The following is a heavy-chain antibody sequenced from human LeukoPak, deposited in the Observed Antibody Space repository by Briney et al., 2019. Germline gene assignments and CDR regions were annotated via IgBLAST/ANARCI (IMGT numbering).Heavy chain of an antibody. D-gene: IGHD5-18*01. CDR3: AQGRLGYSYGAFDH. V-gene: IGHV3-23*01. CDR1: GFTFSNYA. Sequence: AGGSLILSCAASGFTFSNYAMSWVRQAPGKGLEWVSVISGSGGSTNFADSVKGRFTSSRDNSKNTLYLQMHSLRVEDTAVYYCAQGRLGYSYGAFDHWGQGTLVTVSS. J-gene: IGHJ4*02. CDR2: ISGSGGST.